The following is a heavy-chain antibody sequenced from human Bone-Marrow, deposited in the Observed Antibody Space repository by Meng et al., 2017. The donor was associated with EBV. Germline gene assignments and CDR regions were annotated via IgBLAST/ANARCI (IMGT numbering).Heavy chain of an antibody. CDR3: ARGGISHYYGSASHDY. CDR2: INHSGGT. V-gene: IGHV4-34*01. D-gene: IGHD3-10*01. Sequence: QAQLQQWGAGRLKPSETLSLTCAVYDGSFRDYYWGWIRQPPGKGLEWIGEINHSGGTNYSPSLESRVTISVDTSKNQLSLKLISVTAADTAVYYCARGGISHYYGSASHDYWGQGTLITVSS. J-gene: IGHJ4*02. CDR1: DGSFRDYY.